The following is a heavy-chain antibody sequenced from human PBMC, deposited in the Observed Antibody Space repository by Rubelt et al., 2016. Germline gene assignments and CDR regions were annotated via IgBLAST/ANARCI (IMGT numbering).Heavy chain of an antibody. J-gene: IGHJ1*01. V-gene: IGHV4-34*01. Sequence: GKGLEWIGEINHSGSTNYNPSLKSRVTISVDTSKNQFSLKLSSVTAADTAVYYCARGNSAEYFQHWGQGTLVTVSS. CDR2: INHSGST. D-gene: IGHD4-23*01. CDR3: ARGNSAEYFQH.